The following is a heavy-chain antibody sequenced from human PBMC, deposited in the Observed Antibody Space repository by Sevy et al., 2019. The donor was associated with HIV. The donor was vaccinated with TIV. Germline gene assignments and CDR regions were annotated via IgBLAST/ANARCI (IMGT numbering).Heavy chain of an antibody. CDR3: GRDQYYDVLTGLYAIDV. J-gene: IGHJ6*02. V-gene: IGHV4-61*01. D-gene: IGHD3-9*01. CDR2: VFYFGST. Sequence: SETLSLTCSVSAMSVSSANDYWTRIRQPPGKGLEWIGHVFYFGSTNYNPSLKSRVTISLDTSKRQFSLKLTSVTAADTAVYYCGRDQYYDVLTGLYAIDVWGQGTTVTVSS. CDR1: AMSVSSANDY.